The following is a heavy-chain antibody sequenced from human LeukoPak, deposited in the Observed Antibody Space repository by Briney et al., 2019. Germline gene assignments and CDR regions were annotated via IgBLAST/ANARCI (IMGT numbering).Heavy chain of an antibody. CDR3: ARDSGSDEMDYYYGMDV. D-gene: IGHD3-10*01. V-gene: IGHV1-69*04. J-gene: IGHJ6*02. CDR1: GGTFSSCA. Sequence: ASVKVSCKASGGTFSSCAISWVRQAPGQGLEWMGRIIPILGIANYAQKFQGRVTITADKSTSTAYMELSSLRSEDTAVYYCARDSGSDEMDYYYGMDVWGQGTTVTVSS. CDR2: IIPILGIA.